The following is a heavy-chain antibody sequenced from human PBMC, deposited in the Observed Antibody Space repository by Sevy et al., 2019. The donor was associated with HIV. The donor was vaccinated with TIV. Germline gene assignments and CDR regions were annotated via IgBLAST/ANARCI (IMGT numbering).Heavy chain of an antibody. V-gene: IGHV1-18*01. Sequence: ASVKVSCKASGYTFTSYGISWVRQAPGQGLEWMGWISAYNGNTNYAQKLQGRVTMTTDTSTRTAYMGLRSLRSDDTAVYYCARGRAGAYSSSWSWFDPWGQGTLVTVSS. J-gene: IGHJ5*02. CDR1: GYTFTSYG. D-gene: IGHD6-13*01. CDR2: ISAYNGNT. CDR3: ARGRAGAYSSSWSWFDP.